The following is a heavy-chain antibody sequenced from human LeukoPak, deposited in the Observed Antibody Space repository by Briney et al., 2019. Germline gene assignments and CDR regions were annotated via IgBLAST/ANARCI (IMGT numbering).Heavy chain of an antibody. V-gene: IGHV3-11*01. D-gene: IGHD5-18*01. Sequence: GGSLRLSCAASGFTFSDYYMSWIRQAPGKGLEWVSYISSSGSTIYYADSVKGRFTISRDNSKNTLYLQMNSLRAGDTAIYYCVKRIQSALAAGYWGQGALVTVSS. J-gene: IGHJ4*02. CDR2: ISSSGSTI. CDR3: VKRIQSALAAGY. CDR1: GFTFSDYY.